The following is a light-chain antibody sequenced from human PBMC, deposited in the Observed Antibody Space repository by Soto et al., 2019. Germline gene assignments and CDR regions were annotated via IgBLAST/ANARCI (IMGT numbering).Light chain of an antibody. CDR2: KAS. J-gene: IGKJ5*01. Sequence: LQLTHSHSTLSGSVGDRATIPCRASQTISSWLAWYQQKPGKATKLLIYKASGVESGVPSRFSGSGSGTDFTLTSRSLQPEDFATYYCQQSYSTPITFGQGTRLE. CDR3: QQSYSTPIT. CDR1: QTISSW. V-gene: IGKV1-5*03.